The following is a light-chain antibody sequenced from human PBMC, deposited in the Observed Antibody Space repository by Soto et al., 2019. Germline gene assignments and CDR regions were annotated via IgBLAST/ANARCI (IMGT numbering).Light chain of an antibody. CDR2: VTI. J-gene: IGKJ4*01. Sequence: EIVWTQSPGTVSLSPGETATLSCRASQTVSRNYLAWYQQKPGQAPRLRIYVTISRATGVPDRFRGGGSGTAVNLALSGLGTDDFVLYNCQRSGISPPTFGGGTKVEV. CDR1: QTVSRNY. CDR3: QRSGISPPT. V-gene: IGKV3-20*01.